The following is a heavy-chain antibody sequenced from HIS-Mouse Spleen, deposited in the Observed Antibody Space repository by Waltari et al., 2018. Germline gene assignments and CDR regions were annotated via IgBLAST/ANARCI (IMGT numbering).Heavy chain of an antibody. CDR1: GGSISSSSYY. V-gene: IGHV4-39*07. Sequence: QLQLQESGPGLVKPSETLSLTCTVSGGSISSSSYYWGWSRQPPGKGLGWIGSIYYSGSTYYTPSLKSRVTISVDTSKNQFSLTLSSVTAADTAVYYCAREIPYSSSWYDWYFDLWGRGTLVTVSS. CDR2: IYYSGST. J-gene: IGHJ2*01. D-gene: IGHD6-13*01. CDR3: AREIPYSSSWYDWYFDL.